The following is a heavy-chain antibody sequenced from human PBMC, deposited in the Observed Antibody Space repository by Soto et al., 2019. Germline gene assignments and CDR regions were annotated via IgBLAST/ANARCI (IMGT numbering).Heavy chain of an antibody. J-gene: IGHJ6*02. V-gene: IGHV1-69*05. D-gene: IGHD5-18*01. CDR1: GGTFSSYA. CDR3: ARCSTAMVTYYYYYGMDV. CDR2: IIPIFGTA. Sequence: SVKVSCKASGGTFSSYAISWVRQAPGQGLEWMGGIIPIFGTANYAQKFQGRVTITTDESTSTAYMELSSLRSEDTAVYYCARCSTAMVTYYYYYGMDVWGQGTTVTVSS.